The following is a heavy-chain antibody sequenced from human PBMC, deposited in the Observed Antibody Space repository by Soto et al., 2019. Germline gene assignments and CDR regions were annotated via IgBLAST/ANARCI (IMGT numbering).Heavy chain of an antibody. Sequence: QVQLRESGPGLVKPSETLSLTCTVSGGSMNYYYWIWIRQSPGKRLQWIGYIYYTGNINYNPSLGSLVTMSVDTSKNQFSLKLRSVTAADTAVYYCARAGNSSSFWFDPWGQGTLVTVSS. CDR2: IYYTGNI. CDR3: ARAGNSSSFWFDP. CDR1: GGSMNYYY. J-gene: IGHJ5*02. V-gene: IGHV4-59*01. D-gene: IGHD1-26*01.